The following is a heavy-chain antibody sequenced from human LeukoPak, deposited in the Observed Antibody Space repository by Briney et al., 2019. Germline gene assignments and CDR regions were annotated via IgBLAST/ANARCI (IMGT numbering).Heavy chain of an antibody. CDR1: GGSFSGYY. Sequence: PSETLSLTCAVYGGSFSGYYWSWIRQPPGKGLEWIGEINHSGSTNYNPSLKSRVTMSLDTSRKQVSLEVRSVTAADTAVYYCVRDDPGCFDPWGQGTLVTVSS. V-gene: IGHV4-34*01. CDR2: INHSGST. D-gene: IGHD4/OR15-4a*01. CDR3: VRDDPGCFDP. J-gene: IGHJ5*02.